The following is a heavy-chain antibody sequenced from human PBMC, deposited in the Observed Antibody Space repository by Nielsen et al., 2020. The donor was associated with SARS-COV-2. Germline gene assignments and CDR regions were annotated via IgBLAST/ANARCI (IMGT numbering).Heavy chain of an antibody. J-gene: IGHJ4*02. CDR1: GGAISSYY. CDR3: ARGSDEGLAL. Sequence: SETLSLTCTVSGGAISSYYWTWIRQPPEKGLEWIAYIYDSGNTNYNPSLKSRVTISVDTSRTQFSLRLSSVTAADTAVYYCARGSDEGLALWGQGTLVTVSS. V-gene: IGHV4-4*08. CDR2: IYDSGNT. D-gene: IGHD3-3*01.